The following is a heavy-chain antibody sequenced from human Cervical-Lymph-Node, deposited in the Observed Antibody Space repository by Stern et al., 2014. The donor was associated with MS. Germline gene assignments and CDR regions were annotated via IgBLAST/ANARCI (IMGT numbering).Heavy chain of an antibody. Sequence: EVQLVESGGGLVQPGRSLRLSCAASGFTFDDYAMHWVRPAPGKGLEWVSGISWNSGTIGYADSVKGRFTISRDNAKNSLYLQMNSLRAEDTALYYCTKGGGAAADYYFDYWGQGTLVTVSS. CDR1: GFTFDDYA. J-gene: IGHJ4*02. D-gene: IGHD6-13*01. CDR2: ISWNSGTI. CDR3: TKGGGAAADYYFDY. V-gene: IGHV3-9*01.